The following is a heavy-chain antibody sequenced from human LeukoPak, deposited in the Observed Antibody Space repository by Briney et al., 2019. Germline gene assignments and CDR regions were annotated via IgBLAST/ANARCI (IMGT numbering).Heavy chain of an antibody. Sequence: PGGSLRLSCAASGFTVTSHYMSWVRQAPGKGLECVSVVYSDGNTYYADSVKGRFTISRDNSKNTLYLQMNSLRAEDTAVYYCARAPRAAAGNNWFDPWGQGTLVTVSS. CDR1: GFTVTSHY. CDR3: ARAPRAAAGNNWFDP. D-gene: IGHD6-13*01. J-gene: IGHJ5*02. V-gene: IGHV3-53*01. CDR2: VYSDGNT.